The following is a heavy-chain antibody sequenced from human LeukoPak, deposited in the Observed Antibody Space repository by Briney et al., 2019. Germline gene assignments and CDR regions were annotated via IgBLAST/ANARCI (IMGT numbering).Heavy chain of an antibody. V-gene: IGHV4-39*01. CDR1: GVSVSSGTSY. CDR3: ARLGGTYLSYWFFDL. D-gene: IGHD1-26*01. CDR2: VYYTGNP. J-gene: IGHJ2*01. Sequence: SETLSLTCTVSGVSVSSGTSYWGWIRQPPGKGLEWIGNVYYTGNPFYNPSLKSRVTISVDTSKNQFSLKLSSVTAADTAVYYCARLGGTYLSYWFFDLWGRGTLVTVPS.